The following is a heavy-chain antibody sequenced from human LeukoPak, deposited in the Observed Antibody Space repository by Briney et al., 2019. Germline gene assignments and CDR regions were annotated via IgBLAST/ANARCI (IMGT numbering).Heavy chain of an antibody. CDR1: GGSFSDYY. V-gene: IGHV4-34*01. CDR2: INHSGST. D-gene: IGHD4-11*01. CDR3: ARHGKDDYSNLRSGYQFDY. J-gene: IGHJ4*02. Sequence: KTSETLFLTCAVYGGSFSDYYWSWIRQPPGKGLEWIGEINHSGSTNYNPSLKSRVTISVDTSKNQFSLKLSSVTAADTAVYYCARHGKDDYSNLRSGYQFDYWGQGTLVTVSS.